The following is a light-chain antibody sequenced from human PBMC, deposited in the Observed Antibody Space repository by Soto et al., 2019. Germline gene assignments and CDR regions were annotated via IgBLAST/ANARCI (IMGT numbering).Light chain of an antibody. CDR3: QQYRDSLGT. Sequence: EIVLTQSPGTLSLSPGERATLSCRASQSVISTYLAWYQQKPGQAPRLLIYCASSRATGIPDRLSGSGSGTDFTLTISRLEPEDFAVYYCQQYRDSLGTFGQGTKVDIK. CDR2: CAS. CDR1: QSVISTY. V-gene: IGKV3-20*01. J-gene: IGKJ1*01.